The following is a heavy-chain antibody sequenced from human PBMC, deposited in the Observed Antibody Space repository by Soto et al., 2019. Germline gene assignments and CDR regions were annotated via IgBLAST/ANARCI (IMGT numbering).Heavy chain of an antibody. D-gene: IGHD2-15*01. V-gene: IGHV5-51*01. CDR1: GYSFTSYW. CDR3: AGCSGGSCYAPGAFDI. CDR2: IYPGDSDT. Sequence: RGESLKISCKGSGYSFTSYWIGWVRQMPGKGLEWMGIIYPGDSDTRYSPSFQGQVTISADKSISTAYLQWSSLKASDTAMYYCAGCSGGSCYAPGAFDIWGQGTMVTVSS. J-gene: IGHJ3*02.